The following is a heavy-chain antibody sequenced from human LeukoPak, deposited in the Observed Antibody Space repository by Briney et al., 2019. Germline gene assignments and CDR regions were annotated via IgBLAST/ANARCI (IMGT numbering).Heavy chain of an antibody. CDR3: AREANEAFDI. V-gene: IGHV3-48*02. Sequence: GGSLRLSCAASGFTFSSYTMNWVRQAPGKGLEWVSYISSSSSPIYYADSVKGRFTTSRDNAKNSLYLQMNSLRDEDTAVYYCAREANEAFDIWGQGTMVTVSS. J-gene: IGHJ3*02. CDR1: GFTFSSYT. CDR2: ISSSSSPI.